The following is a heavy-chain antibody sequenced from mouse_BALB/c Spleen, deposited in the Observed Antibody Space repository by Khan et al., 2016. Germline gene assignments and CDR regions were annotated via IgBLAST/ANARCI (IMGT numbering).Heavy chain of an antibody. CDR1: GYSITSDYA. V-gene: IGHV3-2*02. Sequence: EVQLQESGPGLVKPSQSLSLTCTVTGYSITSDYAWNWIRQFPGNRLEWLGYITSSGSTTYNPSLKSRISITRDTSQNQFFLHLNSLTAEDTATFYCSRDDYGIIYFDVWGAGTTITVSS. D-gene: IGHD1-1*01. CDR2: ITSSGST. J-gene: IGHJ1*01. CDR3: SRDDYGIIYFDV.